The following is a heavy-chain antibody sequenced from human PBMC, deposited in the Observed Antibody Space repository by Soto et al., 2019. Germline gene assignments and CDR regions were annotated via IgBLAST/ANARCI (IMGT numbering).Heavy chain of an antibody. V-gene: IGHV3-21*01. CDR2: ISSSSSYI. CDR1: GFTFSSYS. D-gene: IGHD6-13*01. CDR3: ARSSRNNYSYYYGMDV. Sequence: EVQLVESGGGLVKPGGSLRLSCAASGFTFSSYSMNWVRQAPGKGLEWVSSISSSSSYIYYADSVKGRFTISRDNAKNSLYLQINSLRAEDTAVYYCARSSRNNYSYYYGMDVWGQGTTVTVSS. J-gene: IGHJ6*02.